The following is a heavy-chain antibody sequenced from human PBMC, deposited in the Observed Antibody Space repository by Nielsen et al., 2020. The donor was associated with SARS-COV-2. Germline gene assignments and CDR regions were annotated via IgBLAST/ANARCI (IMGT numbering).Heavy chain of an antibody. CDR2: FDPEDGET. Sequence: ASVKVSCKVSGYTLTELSMHWVRQAPGKGLEWMGGFDPEDGETIYAQKFQGRVTMTEDTSTDTAYMELSSLRSEDTAVYYCARDQEGYYGSGSYKGDDYYYYYGMDVWGQGTTVTVSS. CDR3: ARDQEGYYGSGSYKGDDYYYYYGMDV. CDR1: GYTLTELS. D-gene: IGHD3-10*01. J-gene: IGHJ6*02. V-gene: IGHV1-24*01.